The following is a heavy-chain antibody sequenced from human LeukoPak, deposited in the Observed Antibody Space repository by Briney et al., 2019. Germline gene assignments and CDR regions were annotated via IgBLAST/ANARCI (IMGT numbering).Heavy chain of an antibody. CDR1: GGSISSSSYY. Sequence: SETLSLTCTVSGGSISSSSYYWGWIRQPPGKGLEWIGSIYYSGSTYYNPSLKSRVTISVDTSKNQFSLKLSSVTAADTAVYYCARVGTSWAPISSGWSLLYYGMDVWGQGTTVTVSS. CDR2: IYYSGST. V-gene: IGHV4-39*01. D-gene: IGHD6-19*01. CDR3: ARVGTSWAPISSGWSLLYYGMDV. J-gene: IGHJ6*02.